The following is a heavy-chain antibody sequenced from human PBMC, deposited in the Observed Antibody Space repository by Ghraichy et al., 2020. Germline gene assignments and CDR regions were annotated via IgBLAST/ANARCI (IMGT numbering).Heavy chain of an antibody. CDR1: GFIFSNYW. V-gene: IGHV3-7*01. Sequence: GGSLRLSCAASGFIFSNYWMTWVRQAPGKGLEWVANINQDGSTKYYMDSLKGRFTISRDNTKNSLFLQMNSLRAEDTAVFYCARIGYSSSSFDFWGQGTLVTVSS. CDR2: INQDGSTK. D-gene: IGHD6-6*01. J-gene: IGHJ4*02. CDR3: ARIGYSSSSFDF.